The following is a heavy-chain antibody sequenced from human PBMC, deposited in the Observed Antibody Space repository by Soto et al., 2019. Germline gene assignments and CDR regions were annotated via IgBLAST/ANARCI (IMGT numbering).Heavy chain of an antibody. CDR1: GGTFSSYA. J-gene: IGHJ4*02. CDR2: IIPIFGTA. CDR3: ARAPGQYSSGWLNYFDY. D-gene: IGHD6-19*01. V-gene: IGHV1-69*01. Sequence: QVPLVQSGAEVKKPGSSVKVSCKASGGTFSSYAISWVRQAPGQGLEWMGGIIPIFGTANYAQKFQGRVTITADESTSTAYMELSSLRSEDTAVYYCARAPGQYSSGWLNYFDYWGQGTLVTVSS.